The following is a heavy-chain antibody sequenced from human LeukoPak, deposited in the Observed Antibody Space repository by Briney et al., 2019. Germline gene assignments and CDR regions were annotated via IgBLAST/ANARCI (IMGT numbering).Heavy chain of an antibody. D-gene: IGHD3-3*01. CDR2: IYYSGST. V-gene: IGHV4-59*01. CDR3: ASRSSIWSGYQDTLYYFDS. J-gene: IGHJ4*02. Sequence: SETLSLTCTVSGGSISSYYWSWLRQPPGKRLEWIGHIYYSGSTNYNPSLKSRVTISVDTSKNQFSLKLSSVTAADTAVYYCASRSSIWSGYQDTLYYFDSWGQGTLVTVSS. CDR1: GGSISSYY.